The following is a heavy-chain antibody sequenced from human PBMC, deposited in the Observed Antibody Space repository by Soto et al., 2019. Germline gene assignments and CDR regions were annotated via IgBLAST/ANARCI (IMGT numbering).Heavy chain of an antibody. V-gene: IGHV4-59*01. Sequence: SETMSLTCTVSGGSISSYDWSWIRQPPGKGLEWIGYIYYSGSTNYNPSLKSRVTISVDTSKNQFSLKLSSVTAADTAVYYCARDKKGRDDPTFPKYYYYMDVWGKGTTVTVSS. CDR2: IYYSGST. CDR3: ARDKKGRDDPTFPKYYYYMDV. D-gene: IGHD3-3*02. J-gene: IGHJ6*03. CDR1: GGSISSYD.